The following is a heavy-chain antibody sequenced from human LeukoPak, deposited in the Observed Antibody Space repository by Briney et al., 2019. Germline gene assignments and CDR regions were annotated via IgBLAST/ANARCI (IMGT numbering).Heavy chain of an antibody. CDR2: IYYSGST. Sequence: SETLSLTCTVSGGSISSYYWSWIRQPPGKGLEWIGYIYYSGSTNYNPSLKSRVTISVDTSKNHFSLKLNSVTTADTAEYYCTRGAGWLIDYWGQGILVTVSS. V-gene: IGHV4-59*01. J-gene: IGHJ4*02. CDR1: GGSISSYY. D-gene: IGHD3-16*01. CDR3: TRGAGWLIDY.